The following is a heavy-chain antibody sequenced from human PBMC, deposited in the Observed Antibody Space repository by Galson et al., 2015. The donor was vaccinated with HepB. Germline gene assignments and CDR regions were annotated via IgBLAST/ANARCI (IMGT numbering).Heavy chain of an antibody. J-gene: IGHJ4*02. CDR3: ARGERITRFQDPYYLDY. CDR2: ISPNSGGT. CDR1: GYTFTGYC. Sequence: SVKVSCKASGYTFTGYCILWVRQAPGQGLEWMGWISPNSGGTNYAQKFQDRVTMTRDTSISTAYMELSRLTSDDTAVYYCARGERITRFQDPYYLDYWAQGTLVTVSS. D-gene: IGHD3-16*01. V-gene: IGHV1-2*02.